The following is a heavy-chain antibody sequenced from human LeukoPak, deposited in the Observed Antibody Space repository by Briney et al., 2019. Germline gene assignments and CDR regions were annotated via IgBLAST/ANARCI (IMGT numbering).Heavy chain of an antibody. Sequence: KPSETLSLTCTVSGGSVSSGSDYWSWIRQPPGKGLEWIGYIYYSGSTNYNPSLKSRVTISVDTSKNQFSLKLSSVTAADTAVYYCARDGTYSSSWTHYYYYYMDVWGKGTTVTVSS. CDR2: IYYSGST. J-gene: IGHJ6*03. V-gene: IGHV4-61*01. CDR3: ARDGTYSSSWTHYYYYYMDV. CDR1: GGSVSSGSDY. D-gene: IGHD6-13*01.